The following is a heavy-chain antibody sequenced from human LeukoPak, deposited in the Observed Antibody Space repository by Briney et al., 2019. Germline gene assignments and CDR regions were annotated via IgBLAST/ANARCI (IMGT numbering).Heavy chain of an antibody. Sequence: SGGSLRLSCAASEFTVSSSYMSWVRQAPGKGLEWVSVIYRGGSTYYADSVKGRFTISRDNAKNTVYLQMNSLRAEDTAVYYCAKDRHAPGRYCSSTSCLPFDPWGQGTLVTVSS. J-gene: IGHJ5*02. CDR1: EFTVSSSY. V-gene: IGHV3-53*01. CDR2: IYRGGST. CDR3: AKDRHAPGRYCSSTSCLPFDP. D-gene: IGHD2-2*01.